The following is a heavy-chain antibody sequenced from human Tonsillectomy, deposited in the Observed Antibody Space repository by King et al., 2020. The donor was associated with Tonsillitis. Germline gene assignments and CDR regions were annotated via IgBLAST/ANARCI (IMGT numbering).Heavy chain of an antibody. D-gene: IGHD3-3*01. CDR2: ISGDVGST. V-gene: IGHV3-43*02. CDR3: AQSRSYYDFWSGSQDYYYMDV. CDR1: GFTFDDYD. J-gene: IGHJ6*03. Sequence: VQLVESGGGVVQPGGSLRLSCAASGFTFDDYDMHWVRQAPGKGLEWVSLISGDVGSTYYADSVKGRLTITKENSKNSLYLQMNSLRTEDTALYYCAQSRSYYDFWSGSQDYYYMDVWGKGTTVTVSS.